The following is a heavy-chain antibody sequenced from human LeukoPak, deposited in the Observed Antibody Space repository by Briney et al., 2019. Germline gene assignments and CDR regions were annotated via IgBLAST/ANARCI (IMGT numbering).Heavy chain of an antibody. CDR1: GFTFTPYV. V-gene: IGHV3-23*01. J-gene: IGHJ4*02. CDR2: IGGVGDRT. D-gene: IGHD6-19*01. CDR3: AKASRQAAVASPLDY. Sequence: GGSLRLSCAASGFTFTPYVMSWVRQAPGKGLEWVAGIGGVGDRTYYADSVKGRFTISRDNSKDTLFLQMDSLKAEDTAVYYCAKASRQAAVASPLDYWGQGTLVTVSS.